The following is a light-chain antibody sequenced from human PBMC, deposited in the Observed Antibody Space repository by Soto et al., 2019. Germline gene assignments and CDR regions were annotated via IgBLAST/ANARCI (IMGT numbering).Light chain of an antibody. CDR3: QQYNNWHPLT. CDR1: QSISDK. V-gene: IGKV3D-15*01. J-gene: IGKJ4*01. Sequence: EVLMTQSPDTLYVCPGERVTLSCRASQSISDKLAWYQQKPGQGPRLLVYDASTRATGIPARFSGSGSGTEFTLTISSLQSKDFAVYYCQQYNNWHPLTFGGGTKVDIK. CDR2: DAS.